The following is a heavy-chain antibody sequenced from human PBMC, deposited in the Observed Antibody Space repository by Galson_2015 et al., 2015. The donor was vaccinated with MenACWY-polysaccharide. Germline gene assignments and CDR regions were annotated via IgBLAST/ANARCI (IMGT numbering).Heavy chain of an antibody. Sequence: SLRLSCAASGFTFSTYTLNWVRQAPGKGLEWLSSISGTSDTIFYADSVKGRFAVSRDNSKNSLHLQMTGLRAEDSAVYYCTRGKGSVTSFYYFDSWGLGTLVTVSS. V-gene: IGHV3-48*04. CDR1: GFTFSTYT. D-gene: IGHD2/OR15-2a*01. CDR2: ISGTSDTI. J-gene: IGHJ4*02. CDR3: TRGKGSVTSFYYFDS.